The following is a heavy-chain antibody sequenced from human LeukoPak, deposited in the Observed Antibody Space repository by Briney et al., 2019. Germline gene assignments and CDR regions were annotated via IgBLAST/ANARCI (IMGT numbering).Heavy chain of an antibody. Sequence: GGSLRLSCAASGFTFSSYSMNWVRQAPGKGLEWVSPISSSSSYIYYADSVKGRFTISRDNAKNSLYLQMNSLRAEDTAVYYCAREGLVLLWFGELFGYFDYWGQGTLVTVSS. CDR3: AREGLVLLWFGELFGYFDY. CDR2: ISSSSSYI. V-gene: IGHV3-21*01. D-gene: IGHD3-10*01. CDR1: GFTFSSYS. J-gene: IGHJ4*02.